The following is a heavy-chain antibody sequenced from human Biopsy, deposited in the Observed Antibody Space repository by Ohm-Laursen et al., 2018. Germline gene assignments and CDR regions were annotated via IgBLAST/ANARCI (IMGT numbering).Heavy chain of an antibody. CDR2: IWYDGTNE. V-gene: IGHV3-33*04. D-gene: IGHD6-19*01. CDR3: ARGLSSGWYGYFDV. CDR1: GFNFDSYA. J-gene: IGHJ2*01. Sequence: SLRLSCAASGFNFDSYAMHWVRQAPGKGLEWISLIWYDGTNEDYADSVKGRFTISRGNSKNTLYLQINTLTLEDTAFYYCARGLSSGWYGYFDVWGRGTLVTVSS.